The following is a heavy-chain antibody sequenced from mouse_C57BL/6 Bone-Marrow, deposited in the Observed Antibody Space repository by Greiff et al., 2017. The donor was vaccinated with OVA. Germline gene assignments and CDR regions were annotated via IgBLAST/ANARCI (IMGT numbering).Heavy chain of an antibody. CDR2: IYPGSGNT. CDR1: GYSFTSYY. Sequence: VQLQESGPELVKPGASVKISCKASGYSFTSYYIHWVKQRPGQGLEWIGWIYPGSGNTKYNEKFKGKATLKADTSSSTAYMQLSSLTSEDSAFYSCARASLLAYWGQGTLVTVSA. J-gene: IGHJ3*01. D-gene: IGHD6-1*01. V-gene: IGHV1-66*01. CDR3: ARASLLAY.